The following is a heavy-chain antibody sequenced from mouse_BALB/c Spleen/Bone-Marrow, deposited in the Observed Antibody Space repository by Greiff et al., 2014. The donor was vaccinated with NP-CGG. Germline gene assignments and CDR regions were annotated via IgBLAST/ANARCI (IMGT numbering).Heavy chain of an antibody. CDR1: GYAFSAYW. CDR2: IYPGDGDT. V-gene: IGHV1-80*01. D-gene: IGHD1-2*01. Sequence: QVQLQQSGAELVRPGSSVKISSKASGYAFSAYWMNWVKQRPGQGLEWIGQIYPGDGDTNYNGKFKGKATLTADKSSSTAYMQLSSLTSEDSAVYFCTRSTATFDYWGQGTTLTVSS. CDR3: TRSTATFDY. J-gene: IGHJ2*01.